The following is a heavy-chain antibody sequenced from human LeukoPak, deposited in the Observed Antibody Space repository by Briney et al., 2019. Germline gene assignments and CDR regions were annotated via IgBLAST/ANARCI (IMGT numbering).Heavy chain of an antibody. Sequence: GGSLRLSCAASGFTFSSYGMSWVRQAPGKGLEWVSAISGSGGSTYYADSVKGRFTISRDNAKNSLYLQMNSLTAEDTAVYYCARESFAARWDWGQGTLVTVSS. CDR2: ISGSGGST. J-gene: IGHJ4*02. D-gene: IGHD6-6*01. CDR1: GFTFSSYG. V-gene: IGHV3-23*01. CDR3: ARESFAARWD.